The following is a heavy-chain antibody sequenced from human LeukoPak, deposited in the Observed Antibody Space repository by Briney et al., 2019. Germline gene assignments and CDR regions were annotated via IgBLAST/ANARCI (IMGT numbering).Heavy chain of an antibody. V-gene: IGHV3-48*04. CDR3: ALSGGYFDY. CDR1: GFTFSSYS. J-gene: IGHJ4*02. D-gene: IGHD2-15*01. CDR2: ISSCSSTI. Sequence: GGSLRLSCAASGFTFSSYSMNWVRQAPGKGLEWVSYISSCSSTIYYADSVKGRFTISRDNAKNSLYLQMNSLRAEDTAVYYCALSGGYFDYWGQGTLVTVSS.